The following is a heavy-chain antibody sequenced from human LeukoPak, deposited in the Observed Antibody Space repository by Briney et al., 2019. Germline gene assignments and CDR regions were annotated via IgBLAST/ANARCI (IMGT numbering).Heavy chain of an antibody. CDR1: GFTFSSYW. D-gene: IGHD3-9*01. V-gene: IGHV3-7*01. Sequence: GGSLRLSCAASGFTFSSYWMSWVRQAPGKGLEWVANIKQDGSEEYYVDSVKGRFTISRDNAKNSLYLQMNSLRAEDTAVYYCAREFSLSLRYFDWSPRGVDYWGQETLVTVSS. CDR2: IKQDGSEE. J-gene: IGHJ4*02. CDR3: AREFSLSLRYFDWSPRGVDY.